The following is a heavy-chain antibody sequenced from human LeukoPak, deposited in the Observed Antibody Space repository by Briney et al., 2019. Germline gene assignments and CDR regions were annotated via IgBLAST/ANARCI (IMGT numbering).Heavy chain of an antibody. CDR1: GGSISSSSYY. Sequence: PSETLSLTCTVSGGSISSSSYYWGWIRQPPGKGLEWIGSIYYSGSTYYNPSLKSRVTISVDTSKNQFPLKLSSVTAADTAVYYCARGRYGWLPFDYWGQGTLVTVSS. CDR2: IYYSGST. V-gene: IGHV4-39*06. CDR3: ARGRYGWLPFDY. J-gene: IGHJ4*02. D-gene: IGHD3-16*01.